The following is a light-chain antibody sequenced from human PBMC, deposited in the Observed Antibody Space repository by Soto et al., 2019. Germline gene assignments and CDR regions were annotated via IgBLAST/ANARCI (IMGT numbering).Light chain of an antibody. J-gene: IGKJ4*01. Sequence: DIQMTQSPSTLSASVGDRVTITCRASQSISSWLAWYQQKPGKAPKLLIYKASSLESGVPSRFSGSGSGTEFTLTISSLQPDDFATYYCQQYNIYPSFRGGTKVEIK. V-gene: IGKV1-5*03. CDR1: QSISSW. CDR2: KAS. CDR3: QQYNIYPS.